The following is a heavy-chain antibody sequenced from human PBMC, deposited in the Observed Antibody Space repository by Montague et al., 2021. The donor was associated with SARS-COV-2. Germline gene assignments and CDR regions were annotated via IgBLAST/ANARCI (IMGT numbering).Heavy chain of an antibody. CDR3: ARGLWFGELLSLYYYYGMDV. V-gene: IGHV6-1*01. Sequence: CAISGDSVSSNSAAWNWIRQSPSRGLEWLGRTYYRSKWYNDYAVXVKSRRTINPDTSKNQFSLQLNSVTPEDTAVYYCARGLWFGELLSLYYYYGMDVWGQGTTVTVSS. J-gene: IGHJ6*02. CDR2: TYYRSKWYN. CDR1: GDSVSSNSAA. D-gene: IGHD3-10*01.